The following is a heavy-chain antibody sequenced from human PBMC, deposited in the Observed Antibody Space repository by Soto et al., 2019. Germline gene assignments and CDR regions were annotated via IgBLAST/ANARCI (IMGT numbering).Heavy chain of an antibody. J-gene: IGHJ5*02. CDR2: IFWDDEK. V-gene: IGHV2-5*02. Sequence: SGPTLVNPTQTLTLTCTFSGFSLSTSGVGVGWIRQPPGKALEWLALIFWDDEKRYSPSLKTRLTITKDTSKNQVVLTMTNMDLVDTATYYCAHGFGTSTWFAPWGPGTLVTVSP. CDR1: GFSLSTSGVG. CDR3: AHGFGTSTWFAP. D-gene: IGHD3-10*01.